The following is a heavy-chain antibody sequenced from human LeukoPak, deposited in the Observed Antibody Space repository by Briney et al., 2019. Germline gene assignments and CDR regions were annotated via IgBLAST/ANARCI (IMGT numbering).Heavy chain of an antibody. D-gene: IGHD5-18*01. CDR3: ARQTKTAMGYYYYYYMDV. CDR1: GFTFSSYW. Sequence: GGPLRLSCAASGFTFSSYWMSWVRQAPGKGLEWVANIKQDGSEKYYVDSVKGRFTVSRDNAKSSLYLQMNSLRVEGTAVYYCARQTKTAMGYYYYYYMDVWGKGTTVTISS. V-gene: IGHV3-7*01. J-gene: IGHJ6*03. CDR2: IKQDGSEK.